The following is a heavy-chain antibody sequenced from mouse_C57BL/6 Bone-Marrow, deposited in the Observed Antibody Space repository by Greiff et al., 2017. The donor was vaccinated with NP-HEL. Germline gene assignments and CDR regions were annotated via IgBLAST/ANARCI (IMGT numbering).Heavy chain of an antibody. V-gene: IGHV5-16*01. CDR2: INYDGSST. CDR3: AREGGLRRRTYAMDF. CDR1: GFTFSDYY. D-gene: IGHD2-4*01. J-gene: IGHJ4*01. Sequence: EVHLVESEGGLVQPGSSMKLSCTTSGFTFSDYYMAWVRQVPEKGLDWVANINYDGSSTYYLASLKSRFIISRDNAKNILYLQMSSLKSEDTATYYCAREGGLRRRTYAMDFWGQGTSVTVSS.